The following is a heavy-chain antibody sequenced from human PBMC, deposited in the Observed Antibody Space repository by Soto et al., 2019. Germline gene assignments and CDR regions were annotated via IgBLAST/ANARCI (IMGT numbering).Heavy chain of an antibody. D-gene: IGHD2-21*01. CDR2: ISSSGTTI. Sequence: QVQLVESGGGLVKPGGSLRLSCAASGFTFSDYYMNWIRQAPGKGLEWVSYISSSGTTIYYADYVTGRCTISRDNAKNSLFVQMNSLRAEDTALYYCARGHSIFYGMDVCGQGTTVTVSS. J-gene: IGHJ6*02. V-gene: IGHV3-11*01. CDR3: ARGHSIFYGMDV. CDR1: GFTFSDYY.